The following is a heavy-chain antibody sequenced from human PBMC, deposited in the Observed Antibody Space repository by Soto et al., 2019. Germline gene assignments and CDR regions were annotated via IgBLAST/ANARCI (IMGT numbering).Heavy chain of an antibody. CDR3: ARQAHHDNWFDP. Sequence: SETLSLTCTVSGGSLSSSGYYGGWIRQPPGKGLEYIGSIYYSGSTYYNPSLKSRVTISVDTSKNYFSLKLRSVTAADTAVYYCARQAHHDNWFDPWGQGTLVTVSS. CDR1: GGSLSSSGYY. CDR2: IYYSGST. J-gene: IGHJ5*02. V-gene: IGHV4-39*01.